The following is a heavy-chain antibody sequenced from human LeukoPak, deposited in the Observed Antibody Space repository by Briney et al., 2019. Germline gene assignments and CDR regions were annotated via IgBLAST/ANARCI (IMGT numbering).Heavy chain of an antibody. J-gene: IGHJ6*02. D-gene: IGHD3-10*01. CDR2: ISAYNGIT. CDR1: GYTFTSYG. Sequence: GASVKVSCKASGYTFTSYGISWVRQAPGQGLEWMGWISAYNGITNYAQKLQGRVTMTTDTSTSTAYMELRSLRSDDTAVYYCARAGSGYYGSGSYLVTENYYYYGMDVWGQGTTVTVSS. V-gene: IGHV1-18*01. CDR3: ARAGSGYYGSGSYLVTENYYYYGMDV.